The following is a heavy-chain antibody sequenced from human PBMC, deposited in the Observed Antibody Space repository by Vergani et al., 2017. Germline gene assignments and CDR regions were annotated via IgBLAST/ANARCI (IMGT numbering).Heavy chain of an antibody. CDR2: IYVSGIT. V-gene: IGHV4-61*02. CDR3: AREPYYDFWSGGGAHAFDI. CDR1: GASINNDFYY. J-gene: IGHJ3*02. D-gene: IGHD3-3*01. Sequence: QVQLQESGPGLVKPSQTLSLTCTVSGASINNDFYYWHWIRQPAGKGLEWIGRIYVSGITDYNSSLQSRVSMSVDTSKNQFSLKLSSVTAADTAVYYCAREPYYDFWSGGGAHAFDIWGQGTMVTVSS.